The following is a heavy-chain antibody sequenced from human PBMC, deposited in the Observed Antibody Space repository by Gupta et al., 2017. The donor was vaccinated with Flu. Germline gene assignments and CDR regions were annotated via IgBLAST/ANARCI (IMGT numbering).Heavy chain of an antibody. CDR3: ARENAARDHRRRAFDV. CDR2: TSHGRRTI. V-gene: IGHV3-74*01. D-gene: IGHD6-25*01. J-gene: IGHJ3*01. CDR1: GFTFSDYW. Sequence: EVQLVESGGGLVQPGGSLRLSCAASGFTFSDYWMHWVREAPGKGLVWVSRTSHGRRTISDVDSVEGRFTISRDIANNSLYPQINTKSAEDTALYYWARENAARDHRRRAFDVWGQGTMVTVSS.